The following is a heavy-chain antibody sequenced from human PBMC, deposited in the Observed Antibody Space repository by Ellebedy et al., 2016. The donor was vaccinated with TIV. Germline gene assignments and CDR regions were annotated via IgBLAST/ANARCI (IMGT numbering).Heavy chain of an antibody. D-gene: IGHD5-12*01. CDR2: IKQDGSEK. J-gene: IGHJ4*02. CDR3: ARDQWLRRAYYFDS. Sequence: GESLKISCAASGFTFSNYWMSWVRQAPGKGLEWVANIKQDGSEKYYMDSVKGRFSISRDNAKNSPYVQMNSLRDEDTAVYYCARDQWLRRAYYFDSWGQGTLVTVSS. V-gene: IGHV3-7*01. CDR1: GFTFSNYW.